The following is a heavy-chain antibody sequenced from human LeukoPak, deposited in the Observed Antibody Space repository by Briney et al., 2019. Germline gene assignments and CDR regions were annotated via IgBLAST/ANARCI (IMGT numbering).Heavy chain of an antibody. CDR2: IIPSLGVR. V-gene: IGHV1-69*04. CDR1: GGSFSNYG. D-gene: IGHD5-18*01. CDR3: AAAPERQYTFGYPEC. J-gene: IGHJ4*02. Sequence: SVKVSCKASGGSFSNYGFSWVRQAPGQGLEWMARIIPSLGVRNYAQNFRGRVTITADKSTSTAFLEVSSLGSEDTAVYYCAAAPERQYTFGYPECWGQGTLVTVSA.